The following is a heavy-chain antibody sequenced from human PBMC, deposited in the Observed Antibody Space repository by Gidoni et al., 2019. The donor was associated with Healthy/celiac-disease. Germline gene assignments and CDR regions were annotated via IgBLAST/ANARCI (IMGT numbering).Heavy chain of an antibody. Sequence: QVQLQQWGAGLLKPSETLSPTCAVYGGSFSGYYGSWLRQPPGKGLEWIGEINYSGSTNYNPSLKSRVTISVDTSKNQFSLKLSSVTAADTAVYYCARAITGTSSLYYFDYWGQGTLVTVSS. J-gene: IGHJ4*02. CDR3: ARAITGTSSLYYFDY. V-gene: IGHV4-34*01. CDR1: GGSFSGYY. D-gene: IGHD1-7*01. CDR2: INYSGST.